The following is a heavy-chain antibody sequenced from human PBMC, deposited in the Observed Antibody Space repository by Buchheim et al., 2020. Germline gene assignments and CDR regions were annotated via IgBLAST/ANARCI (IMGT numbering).Heavy chain of an antibody. J-gene: IGHJ4*02. CDR3: AREVWAVAGNYFDY. Sequence: QVQLQESGPGLVKPSQTLSLTCTVSGGSISSGSYYWSWIRQPAGKGLEWIGRIYTSGSTKYNHSLKSRVTISVDTSKKPFSLKLSSVTAADTAVYYCAREVWAVAGNYFDYWGQGTL. CDR2: IYTSGST. V-gene: IGHV4-61*02. D-gene: IGHD6-19*01. CDR1: GGSISSGSYY.